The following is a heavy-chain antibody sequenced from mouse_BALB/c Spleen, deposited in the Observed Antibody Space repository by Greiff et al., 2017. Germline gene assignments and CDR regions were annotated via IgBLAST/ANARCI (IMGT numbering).Heavy chain of an antibody. D-gene: IGHD2-14*01. CDR3: ARTGYRYDGGYAMDY. V-gene: IGHV5-4*02. J-gene: IGHJ4*01. Sequence: EVKVVESGGGLVKPGGSLKLSCAASGFTFSDYYMYWVRQTPEKRLEWVATISDGGSYTYYPDSVKGRFTISRDNAKNNLYLQMSSLKSEDTAMYYCARTGYRYDGGYAMDYWGQGTSVTVSS. CDR1: GFTFSDYY. CDR2: ISDGGSYT.